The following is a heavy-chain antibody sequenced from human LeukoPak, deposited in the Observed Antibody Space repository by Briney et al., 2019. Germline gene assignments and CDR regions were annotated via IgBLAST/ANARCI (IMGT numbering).Heavy chain of an antibody. Sequence: GGSLRLSCVAYGFTFGSHWMHWVRQAPGKGLVWVSRINSDGSSTSYADSVKGRFTISRDNAKNTLYLQMNSLRAEDTAVYYCARAQNGVWDYWGQGTLVTVSS. D-gene: IGHD2-8*01. V-gene: IGHV3-74*01. CDR2: INSDGSST. J-gene: IGHJ4*02. CDR3: ARAQNGVWDY. CDR1: GFTFGSHW.